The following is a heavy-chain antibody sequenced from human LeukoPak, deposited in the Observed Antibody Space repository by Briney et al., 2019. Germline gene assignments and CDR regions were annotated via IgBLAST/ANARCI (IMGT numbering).Heavy chain of an antibody. V-gene: IGHV3-9*01. D-gene: IGHD1-26*01. CDR1: GFTFDDYA. J-gene: IGHJ4*02. CDR2: ISWNSGSI. Sequence: PGGSLRLSCAASGFTFDDYAMHWVRQAPGKGLEWVSGISWNSGSIGYADSVKGRFTISRDNAKNSLYLQMNSLRADDTAVYYCAREVGYFDYWGQGTLVTVSS. CDR3: AREVGYFDY.